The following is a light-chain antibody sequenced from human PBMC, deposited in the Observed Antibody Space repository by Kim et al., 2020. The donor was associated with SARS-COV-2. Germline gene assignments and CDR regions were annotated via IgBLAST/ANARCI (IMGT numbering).Light chain of an antibody. V-gene: IGKV4-1*01. CDR1: QSVLYSSNNKND. CDR2: WAS. CDR3: QQYYSTPLT. J-gene: IGKJ4*01. Sequence: ANINCKSSQSVLYSSNNKNDLAWYQQKPGQPPKLLIYWASTRESGVSDRFSGSGSGTDFTLTISSLQAEDVAVYYCQQYYSTPLTFGGGTKVDIK.